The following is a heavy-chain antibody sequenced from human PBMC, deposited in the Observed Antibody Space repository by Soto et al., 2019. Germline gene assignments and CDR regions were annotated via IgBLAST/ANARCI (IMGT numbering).Heavy chain of an antibody. D-gene: IGHD6-13*01. J-gene: IGHJ5*02. CDR3: ARGKIAAAGTAWFDP. Sequence: SETLSLTCAVYGGSFSGYYWSWIRQPPGKGLEWIGEINHSGSTNYNPSLKSRVTISVDTSKNQFSLKLSSVTAADTAVYYCARGKIAAAGTAWFDPRGQGTLVTV. CDR1: GGSFSGYY. V-gene: IGHV4-34*01. CDR2: INHSGST.